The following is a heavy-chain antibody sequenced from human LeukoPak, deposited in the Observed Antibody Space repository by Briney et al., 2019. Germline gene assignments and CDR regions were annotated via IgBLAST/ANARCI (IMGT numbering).Heavy chain of an antibody. J-gene: IGHJ4*02. Sequence: SETLSLTCTVSGYSISSGYYWGWIRQPPGKGLEWIGSIYHSGSTYYNPSLKSRVTISVDTSKNQFSLKLSSVTAADTAVYYCARDETLGYSGYGQRSIDYWGQGTLVTVSS. CDR1: GYSISSGYY. CDR2: IYHSGST. D-gene: IGHD5-12*01. V-gene: IGHV4-38-2*02. CDR3: ARDETLGYSGYGQRSIDY.